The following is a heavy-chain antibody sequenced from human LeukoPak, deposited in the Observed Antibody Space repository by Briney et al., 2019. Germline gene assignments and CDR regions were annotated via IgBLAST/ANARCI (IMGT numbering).Heavy chain of an antibody. D-gene: IGHD3-22*01. CDR2: INHSGST. Sequence: SETLSLTCAVYGGSFSGYYWSWIRQPPGKGLEWIGEINHSGSTNYNPSLKSRVTISVDTSKNQFSLKLSSATAADTAVYYCARGTTYYYDSSGNHRGYWGQGTLVTVSS. V-gene: IGHV4-34*01. CDR1: GGSFSGYY. J-gene: IGHJ4*02. CDR3: ARGTTYYYDSSGNHRGY.